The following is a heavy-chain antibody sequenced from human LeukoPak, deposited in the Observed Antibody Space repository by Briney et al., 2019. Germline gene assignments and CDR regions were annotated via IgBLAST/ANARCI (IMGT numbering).Heavy chain of an antibody. J-gene: IGHJ6*03. CDR1: GYSISSGYY. CDR3: ARVGVCSSTSCEPYYYYYMDV. Sequence: PSETLSLTCTVSGYSISSGYYWGWIRQPAGKGLEWIGRIYTSGSTNYNPSLKSRVTISVDTSKNQFSLKLSSVTAADTAVYYCARVGVCSSTSCEPYYYYYMDVWGKGTTVTISS. D-gene: IGHD2-2*01. CDR2: IYTSGST. V-gene: IGHV4-61*02.